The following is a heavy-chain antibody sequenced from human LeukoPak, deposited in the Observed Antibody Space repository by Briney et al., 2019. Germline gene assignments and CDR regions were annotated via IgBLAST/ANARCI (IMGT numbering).Heavy chain of an antibody. Sequence: GGSLRLSCAASDFSFITYAMSWVRQAPGKGLEWVSTISGGGDATYYADSVKGRFTISRDNSKNTLYLQMNSLRAEDTAVYYCAKGSVRYFDWLLDYWGQGTLVTVSS. CDR2: ISGGGDAT. CDR3: AKGSVRYFDWLLDY. D-gene: IGHD3-9*01. J-gene: IGHJ4*02. CDR1: DFSFITYA. V-gene: IGHV3-23*01.